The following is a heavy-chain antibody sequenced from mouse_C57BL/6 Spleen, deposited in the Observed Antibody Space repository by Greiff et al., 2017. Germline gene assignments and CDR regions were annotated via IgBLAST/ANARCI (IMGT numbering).Heavy chain of an antibody. V-gene: IGHV1-22*01. CDR3: ARGILLLLYYFDY. D-gene: IGHD1-1*01. CDR1: GYTFTDYN. Sequence: VQLQQSGPELVKPGASVKMSCKASGYTFTDYNMHWVKQSHGKSLEWIGYINPNNGGTSYNQKFKGKATLTVNKSSSTAYMELRSLTSEDSAVYYCARGILLLLYYFDYWGQGTTLTVSS. J-gene: IGHJ2*01. CDR2: INPNNGGT.